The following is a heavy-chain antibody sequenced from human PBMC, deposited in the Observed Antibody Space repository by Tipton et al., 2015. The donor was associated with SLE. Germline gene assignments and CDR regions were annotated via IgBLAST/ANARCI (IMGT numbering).Heavy chain of an antibody. CDR1: KYIFTDYY. J-gene: IGHJ4*02. CDR3: ARDLFLGVLRTFDS. CDR2: INPNNGAT. Sequence: QSGPEVKKPGASVKVSCKASKYIFTDYYIHWVRQAPGQGLEWMGWINPNNGATNYAQTFQGRVTMTRDTSITTAYMELTNLRSDDTAVYYCARDLFLGVLRTFDSWGQGTLVTVSS. V-gene: IGHV1-2*02. D-gene: IGHD3-16*01.